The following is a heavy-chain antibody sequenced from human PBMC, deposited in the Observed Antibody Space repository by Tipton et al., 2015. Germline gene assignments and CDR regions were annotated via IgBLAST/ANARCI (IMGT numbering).Heavy chain of an antibody. Sequence: LRLSCTVSGVSISSYYWTWIRQPPGKGLQWVGNVFHTGATSYNSSLKSRLTFSIDTSKNQVSLRLSSVTAADTAVYYCARDLEHGMDVWGQGTTVTVPS. V-gene: IGHV4-59*01. D-gene: IGHD5-24*01. CDR3: ARDLEHGMDV. CDR1: GVSISSYY. J-gene: IGHJ6*02. CDR2: VFHTGAT.